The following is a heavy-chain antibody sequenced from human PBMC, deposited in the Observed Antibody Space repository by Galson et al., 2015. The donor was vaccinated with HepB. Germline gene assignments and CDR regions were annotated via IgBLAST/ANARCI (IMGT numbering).Heavy chain of an antibody. CDR3: AGRGQGVVTAPLTWFDP. CDR1: GGIFSSYT. V-gene: IGHV1-69*02. CDR2: IIPILGIA. D-gene: IGHD2-21*02. Sequence: SVKVSCKASGGIFSSYTISWVRQAPGQGLEWMGRIIPILGIANYAQKFQGRVTITADKSTSTAYMELSSLRSEDTAVYYCAGRGQGVVTAPLTWFDPWGQGTLVTVSS. J-gene: IGHJ5*02.